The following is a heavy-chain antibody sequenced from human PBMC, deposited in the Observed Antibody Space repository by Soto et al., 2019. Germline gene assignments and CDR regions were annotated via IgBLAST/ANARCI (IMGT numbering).Heavy chain of an antibody. CDR1: GGTVSSYA. D-gene: IGHD3-3*01. V-gene: IGHV1-69*01. CDR2: IIPIFGTA. Sequence: QVQLVQSGAEVKKPGSSVKVSCKASGGTVSSYAISWVRQAPGQGLEWMGGIIPIFGTANYAQKFQGRVTITADESTSTAYMELSSLRYEDTAVYYCARVAAPHLLRFQGEMDVWGQGTTVTVSS. CDR3: ARVAAPHLLRFQGEMDV. J-gene: IGHJ6*02.